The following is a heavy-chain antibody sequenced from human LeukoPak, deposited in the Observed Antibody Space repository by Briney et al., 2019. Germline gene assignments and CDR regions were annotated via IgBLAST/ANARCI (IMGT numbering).Heavy chain of an antibody. CDR1: GGSISSYY. J-gene: IGHJ5*02. Sequence: PSETLSLTCTVSGGSISSYYWSWIRQPAGKGLEWIGRIYTSGSTNYNPSLKSRVTMSVDTSKNQFSLKLNSVTAADTAVYYCARAPYDYVWGSYRENWFDPWGQGTLVTVSS. D-gene: IGHD3-16*02. V-gene: IGHV4-4*07. CDR3: ARAPYDYVWGSYRENWFDP. CDR2: IYTSGST.